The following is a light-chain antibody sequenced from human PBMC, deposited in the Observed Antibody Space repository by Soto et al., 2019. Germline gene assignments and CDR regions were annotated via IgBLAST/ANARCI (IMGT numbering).Light chain of an antibody. CDR3: QQYGSSLLIP. CDR1: QSVSSSY. J-gene: IGKJ5*01. CDR2: GAS. Sequence: VLTQAPCTLSLSAVERATLSCSASQSVSSSYLAWYQQKPGQAPRLLIYGASSRATGIPDRFSGSGSGTDFTLTISRLEPEDFAVYYCQQYGSSLLIPSGQRTRLEI. V-gene: IGKV3-20*01.